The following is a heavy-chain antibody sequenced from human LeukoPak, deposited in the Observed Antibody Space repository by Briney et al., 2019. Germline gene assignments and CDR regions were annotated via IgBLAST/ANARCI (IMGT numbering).Heavy chain of an antibody. V-gene: IGHV5-51*01. J-gene: IGHJ4*02. Sequence: GESLKISCKGSGYSFTSYWIGWVRQMPGKALEWMGIIYPGDSDTRYSPSFQGQVTISADKSINTAYLQWSSLKASDTALYYCARHVVMATGRYLDYWGQGTLVTVSS. CDR2: IYPGDSDT. CDR3: ARHVVMATGRYLDY. D-gene: IGHD3-16*01. CDR1: GYSFTSYW.